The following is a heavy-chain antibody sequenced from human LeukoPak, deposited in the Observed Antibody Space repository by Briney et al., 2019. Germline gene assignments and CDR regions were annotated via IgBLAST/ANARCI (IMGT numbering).Heavy chain of an antibody. CDR1: GGSVSSGSYY. V-gene: IGHV4-61*01. CDR2: IYYSGST. D-gene: IGHD3-10*01. Sequence: SETLSLTCTVSGGSVSSGSYYWSWIRQPPGKGLEWIGYIYYSGSTNYNPSLKSRVTISVDRSKNQFSLKLSSVTAADTAVYYCARGKIQGYYGSGSYYPYWYFDLWGRGTLVTVSS. CDR3: ARGKIQGYYGSGSYYPYWYFDL. J-gene: IGHJ2*01.